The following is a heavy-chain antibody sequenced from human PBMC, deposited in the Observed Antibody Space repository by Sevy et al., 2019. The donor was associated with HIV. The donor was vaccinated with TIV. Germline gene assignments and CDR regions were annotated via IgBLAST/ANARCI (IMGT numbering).Heavy chain of an antibody. J-gene: IGHJ4*02. V-gene: IGHV1-18*01. Sequence: VSVKVSCKTSGYTFTSYGISWVRQAPGQGLEWIGWISAYNGNTNYAQKLQGRVTMTTDTSTSTAYMELRSLRSDDTAVYYCARNGMVRGVIILYYFDYWGQGTLVTVSS. D-gene: IGHD3-10*01. CDR1: GYTFTSYG. CDR2: ISAYNGNT. CDR3: ARNGMVRGVIILYYFDY.